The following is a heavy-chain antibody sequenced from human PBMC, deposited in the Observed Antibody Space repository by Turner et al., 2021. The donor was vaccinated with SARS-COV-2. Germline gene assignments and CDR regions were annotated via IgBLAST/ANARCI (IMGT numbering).Heavy chain of an antibody. CDR3: AGSTYYYVRRRSPYVDY. V-gene: IGHV4-59*08. Sequence: VGLHDSGLGLVRASDTLSLTCTGPGGAISSKSWSWCRQSPGMGLVWSGYFYNNGNLDYNPNLRSRVTISLYTSKRQIALNLRYVTIADTGVYYSAGSTYYYVRRRSPYVDYWGQGTLVTVSS. J-gene: IGHJ4*02. D-gene: IGHD3-10*02. CDR2: FYNNGNL. CDR1: GGAISSKS.